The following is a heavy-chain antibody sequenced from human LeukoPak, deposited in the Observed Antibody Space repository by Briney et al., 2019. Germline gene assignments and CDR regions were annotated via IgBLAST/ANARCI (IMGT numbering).Heavy chain of an antibody. Sequence: ASVKVSCKASGYTLTGYYMHWVRQAPGQGLEWMGWINPNSGGTNYTQNFQGRVTMTRDTSISTAYTELSRPRSADQAMSYCARGHFLAYYDFWSGYFIVRYFDYRGQRDLGTGSS. CDR2: INPNSGGT. J-gene: IGHJ4*02. CDR1: GYTLTGYY. CDR3: ARGHFLAYYDFWSGYFIVRYFDY. V-gene: IGHV1-2*02. D-gene: IGHD3-3*01.